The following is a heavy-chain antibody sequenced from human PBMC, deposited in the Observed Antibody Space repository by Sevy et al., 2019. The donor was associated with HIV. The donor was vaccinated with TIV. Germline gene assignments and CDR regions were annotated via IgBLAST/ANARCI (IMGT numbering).Heavy chain of an antibody. Sequence: ASVKVSCKASGYTFTSYAINWVRQAPGHGLEWMGWINTNTGNPTYAQAFTGRFVFSLDTSVSTTYLQISSLKAEDTAVYYCARARSCSITSCYYHGLDVWGQGTTVTVSS. CDR1: GYTFTSYA. D-gene: IGHD2-2*01. CDR2: INTNTGNP. CDR3: ARARSCSITSCYYHGLDV. J-gene: IGHJ6*02. V-gene: IGHV7-4-1*02.